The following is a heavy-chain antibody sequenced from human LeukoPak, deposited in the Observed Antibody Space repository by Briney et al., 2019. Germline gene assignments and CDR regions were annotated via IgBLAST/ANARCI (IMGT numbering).Heavy chain of an antibody. D-gene: IGHD4-23*01. CDR3: ARGRPHGNDY. CDR1: GFTFSSYW. CDR2: IASDGSSA. Sequence: GGSLRLSCAASGFTFSSYWMNWVRQAPGKGLVWVSRIASDGSSATYADSVKGRFSISRDNAKNTLYLQMNSLGVEDTAVYYCARGRPHGNDYWGQGTLVTVSS. J-gene: IGHJ4*02. V-gene: IGHV3-74*01.